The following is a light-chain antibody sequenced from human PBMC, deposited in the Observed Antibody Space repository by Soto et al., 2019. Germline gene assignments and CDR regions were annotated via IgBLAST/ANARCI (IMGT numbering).Light chain of an antibody. Sequence: VVMTQSPASLSVSPGERVTLSCRASQSVDGDLAWFQQKPGQAPRLLISGASTRAASIPDRFSGSGSGTDFTLTITSLQSDDFAAYYCQQYHQWPRTFGRGTKVENK. V-gene: IGKV3-15*01. CDR2: GAS. CDR3: QQYHQWPRT. CDR1: QSVDGD. J-gene: IGKJ1*01.